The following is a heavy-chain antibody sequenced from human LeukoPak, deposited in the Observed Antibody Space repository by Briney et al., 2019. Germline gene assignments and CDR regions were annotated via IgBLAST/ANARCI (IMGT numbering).Heavy chain of an antibody. D-gene: IGHD1-26*01. V-gene: IGHV3-30-3*01. CDR3: AKDHGGAADY. CDR1: GFTFSSYA. Sequence: GRSLRLSCAASGFTFSSYAMHWVRQAPGKGLEWVAVISYDGSNKYYADSVKGRFTISRDNSKNTLYLQMNSLRAEDTAVYYCAKDHGGAADYWGQGTLVTVSS. J-gene: IGHJ4*02. CDR2: ISYDGSNK.